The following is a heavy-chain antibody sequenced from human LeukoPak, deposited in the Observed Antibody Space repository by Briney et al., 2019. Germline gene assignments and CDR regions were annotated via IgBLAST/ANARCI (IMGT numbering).Heavy chain of an antibody. CDR3: AGGGGWVFYS. CDR2: IKPDGSAT. J-gene: IGHJ4*02. D-gene: IGHD2-15*01. CDR1: ALTFRRFW. Sequence: GGSLRLSCTAPALTFRRFWMNWVRQAPGKGLEWVANIKPDGSATSYVDSVKGRFTISRDNVKNSVYLQMNSPRAEDTAVYYCAGGGGWVFYSWGQGTLVTVSA. V-gene: IGHV3-7*04.